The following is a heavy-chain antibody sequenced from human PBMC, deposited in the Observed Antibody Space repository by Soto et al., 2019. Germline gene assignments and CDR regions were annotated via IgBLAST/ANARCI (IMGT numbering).Heavy chain of an antibody. V-gene: IGHV4-31*03. Sequence: SETLSLTCTVSGGSISSGGYYWSWIRQHPGKGLEWIGYIYYSGSTYYNQSLKSRVTISVDTSKNQFSLKLSSVTAADTAVYYCATYDSSDYYSGSPIGWFDPWGQGTLVTVSS. CDR1: GGSISSGGYY. D-gene: IGHD3-22*01. CDR3: ATYDSSDYYSGSPIGWFDP. CDR2: IYYSGST. J-gene: IGHJ5*02.